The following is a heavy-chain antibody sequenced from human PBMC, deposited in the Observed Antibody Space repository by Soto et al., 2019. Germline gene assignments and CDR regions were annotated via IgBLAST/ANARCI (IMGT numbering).Heavy chain of an antibody. V-gene: IGHV4-4*07. CDR1: GGSVISSY. CDR2: IYGSGST. J-gene: IGHJ4*02. CDR3: AREVIRPVAGKYYFDY. D-gene: IGHD3-22*01. Sequence: PSETLSLICTVSGGSVISSYWSWIRQPAGKGLEWIGRIYGSGSTNYSPSLKSRVTMLQDTSKNQFSLKLTSVTAADTAVYYCAREVIRPVAGKYYFDYWDQGTLVTVSS.